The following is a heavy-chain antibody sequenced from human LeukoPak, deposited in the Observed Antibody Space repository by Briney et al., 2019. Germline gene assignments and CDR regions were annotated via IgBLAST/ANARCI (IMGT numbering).Heavy chain of an antibody. CDR3: ARTPYTSGLLFYFDN. Sequence: ASVSVSCKTFGYTFTHYYIHWVRQAPGRGLELMGRINPGDGSTVYAQKFLGRVTMARDTSTTTVYMELSSLGSDDTAIYFCARTPYTSGLLFYFDNWGQGTLVTASS. D-gene: IGHD5-18*01. CDR1: GYTFTHYY. J-gene: IGHJ4*02. V-gene: IGHV1-46*01. CDR2: INPGDGST.